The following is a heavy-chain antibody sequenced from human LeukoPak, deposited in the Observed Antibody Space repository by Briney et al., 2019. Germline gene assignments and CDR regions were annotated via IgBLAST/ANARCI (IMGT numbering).Heavy chain of an antibody. J-gene: IGHJ4*02. Sequence: GGSLRLSCAASGFTFSSYSMNWVRQAPGKGLEWASSISSSSSYIYYADSVKGRFTISRDNAKNSLYLQMNSLRAEDTAVYYCARALYSSGWYYFDYWGQGTLVTVSS. CDR1: GFTFSSYS. CDR2: ISSSSSYI. CDR3: ARALYSSGWYYFDY. V-gene: IGHV3-21*01. D-gene: IGHD6-19*01.